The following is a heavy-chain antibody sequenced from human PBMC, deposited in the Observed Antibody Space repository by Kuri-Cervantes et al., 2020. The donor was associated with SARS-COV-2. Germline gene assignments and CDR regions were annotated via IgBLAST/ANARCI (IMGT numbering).Heavy chain of an antibody. V-gene: IGHV3-23*01. CDR1: TLTLSDYA. CDR2: ISGSSDYT. D-gene: IGHD3-10*01. J-gene: IGHJ4*02. CDR3: AKRFVVPTNGTDYFDY. Sequence: GESLKISCTASTLTLSDYAMSWVRQAPGKGLEWVSTISGSSDYTYYAESVDYAESVEGRFTISRDISKKTLYLQMHRLRAEDTAVYYCAKRFVVPTNGTDYFDYWGQGTLVTVSS.